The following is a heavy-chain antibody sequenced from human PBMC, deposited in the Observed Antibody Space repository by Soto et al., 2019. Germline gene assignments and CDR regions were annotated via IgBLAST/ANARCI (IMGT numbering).Heavy chain of an antibody. D-gene: IGHD2-15*01. Sequence: QVQLVQSGAEVKKPGSSVKVSCKASGGTFSSYTISWVRQAPGQGLEWMGRIIPILGIANYAQKFQGRVTITADKSTSTAYMELSSLRSEDTAVYYCARVDGGNIRPAVYFQHWGQGTLVTVSS. CDR3: ARVDGGNIRPAVYFQH. V-gene: IGHV1-69*02. CDR2: IIPILGIA. J-gene: IGHJ1*01. CDR1: GGTFSSYT.